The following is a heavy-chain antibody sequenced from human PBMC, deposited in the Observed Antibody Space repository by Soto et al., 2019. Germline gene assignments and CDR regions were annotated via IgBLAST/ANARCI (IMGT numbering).Heavy chain of an antibody. Sequence: GGSLRLSCAASGFTLSDSAMHWVRQASGKGLEWVGRIRSKVNTYATAYAASAKGRFTISRDDSMSTTYLQMNSLKVEDTAVYYCTRRRDWTAMDPLDYWGQGTLVTVSS. CDR3: TRRRDWTAMDPLDY. CDR1: GFTLSDSA. CDR2: IRSKVNTYAT. J-gene: IGHJ4*02. D-gene: IGHD5-18*01. V-gene: IGHV3-73*01.